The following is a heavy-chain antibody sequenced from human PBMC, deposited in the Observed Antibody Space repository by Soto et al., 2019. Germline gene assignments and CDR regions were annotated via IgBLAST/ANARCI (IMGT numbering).Heavy chain of an antibody. CDR3: ARGDYYDSSGLYYYYYGMDV. J-gene: IGHJ6*01. CDR2: IYPGDSDT. CDR1: GYSFTSYW. Sequence: GESLKISCKGSGYSFTSYWIGWVRQMPGKGLEWMGIIYPGDSDTRYSPSFQGQVTISADKSISTAYLRWSSLKASDTAMYYCARGDYYDSSGLYYYYYGMDVWGQGTTVTVSS. V-gene: IGHV5-51*01. D-gene: IGHD3-22*01.